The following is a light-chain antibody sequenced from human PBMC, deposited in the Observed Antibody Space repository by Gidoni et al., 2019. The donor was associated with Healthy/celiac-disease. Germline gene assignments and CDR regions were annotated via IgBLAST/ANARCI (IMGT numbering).Light chain of an antibody. J-gene: IGKJ1*01. Sequence: EIVMTQSPATLSVSPGERATLSCRASQSVSSNLAWYQQKPGQAPRLLIYDASARATGVPARFSGSGSGTEFTLTISSLQSEDFAVYSCQQYNNWPQTFGQXTKVEIK. V-gene: IGKV3-15*01. CDR2: DAS. CDR3: QQYNNWPQT. CDR1: QSVSSN.